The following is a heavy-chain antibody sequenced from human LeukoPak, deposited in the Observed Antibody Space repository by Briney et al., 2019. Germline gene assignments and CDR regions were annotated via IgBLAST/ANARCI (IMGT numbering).Heavy chain of an antibody. CDR3: ARDLPHGSGSGYYYYMDV. Sequence: GGSLRLSCAASGFTVSSNYMSWVRQAPGKGLEWVSVIYSGGSTYYADSVKGRFTISRDNSRNTLYLQMNSLRAEDTAVYYCARDLPHGSGSGYYYYMDVWGKGTTVTVSS. CDR2: IYSGGST. V-gene: IGHV3-66*01. J-gene: IGHJ6*03. CDR1: GFTVSSNY. D-gene: IGHD3-10*01.